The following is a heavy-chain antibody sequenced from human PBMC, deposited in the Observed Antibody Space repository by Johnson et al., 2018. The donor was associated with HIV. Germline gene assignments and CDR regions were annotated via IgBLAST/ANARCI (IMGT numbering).Heavy chain of an antibody. CDR1: GFTFDDYA. J-gene: IGHJ3*02. D-gene: IGHD2-2*01. CDR3: ARGKLPAALRRGDAFDI. Sequence: EVQLVESGGGLVQPGRSLRLSCAASGFTFDDYAMHWVRQAPGKGLEWVSGISWNSGSIGYADSVKGRFTISRDTAKNSLYLQMNSLRAEDTALYYCARGKLPAALRRGDAFDIWGQGTMVTVSS. CDR2: ISWNSGSI. V-gene: IGHV3-9*01.